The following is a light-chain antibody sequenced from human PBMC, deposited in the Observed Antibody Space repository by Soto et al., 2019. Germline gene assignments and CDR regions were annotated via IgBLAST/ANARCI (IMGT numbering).Light chain of an antibody. CDR1: QSVLYSSNNKNY. V-gene: IGKV4-1*01. J-gene: IGKJ2*01. CDR3: KQYYSTTPN. CDR2: WAS. Sequence: IVIAQSPYSLAVSLGERATINCKSSQSVLYSSNNKNYLAWYQQKPGQPPKLLIYWASTRESGVHDRFSGRGSGTDFTITISSPQAEDVEVYYCKQYYSTTPNFGQG.